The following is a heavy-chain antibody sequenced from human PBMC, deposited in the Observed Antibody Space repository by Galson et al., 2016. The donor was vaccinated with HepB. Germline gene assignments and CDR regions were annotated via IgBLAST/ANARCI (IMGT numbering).Heavy chain of an antibody. CDR1: GFTVSSDY. CDR3: ARDPGIPTGMDD. J-gene: IGHJ6*02. CDR2: IYSDGST. D-gene: IGHD1-14*01. V-gene: IGHV3-66*01. Sequence: LRLSCAASGFTVSSDYMSWVRQAPGKGLEWASVIYSDGSTYYVDSVKGRFSISRDNSKNTVYLQMNSLRAEDTAVYYCARDPGIPTGMDDWGQGTTVTVSS.